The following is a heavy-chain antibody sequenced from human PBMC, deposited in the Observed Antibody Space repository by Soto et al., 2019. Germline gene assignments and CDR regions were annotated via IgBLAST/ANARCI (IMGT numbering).Heavy chain of an antibody. Sequence: QVQLMQSGAEVRRPGTSMRISCTTSGYNFNTYGIIWVRQATGQGLEWMGWISGYNGYTKYAQNFEDRVTLSTEPSTSTAFLELRNLRSGDTALYFCARDRDYSHTDADIDYWGQGTLVNVSS. V-gene: IGHV1-18*01. CDR3: ARDRDYSHTDADIDY. CDR1: GYNFNTYG. J-gene: IGHJ4*02. CDR2: ISGYNGYT. D-gene: IGHD3-16*01.